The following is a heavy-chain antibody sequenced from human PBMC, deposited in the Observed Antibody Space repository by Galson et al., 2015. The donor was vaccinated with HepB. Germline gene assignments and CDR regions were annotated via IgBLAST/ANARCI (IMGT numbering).Heavy chain of an antibody. CDR2: ISYDGSNK. CDR1: GFTFSSYG. V-gene: IGHV3-30*18. Sequence: SLRLSCAASGFTFSSYGMHWVRQAPGKGLEWVAVISYDGSNKYYADSVKGRFTISRDNSKNTLYLQMNSLRAEDTAVYYCAKDIFAPSFWSGYYYYYYYGMDVWGQGTTVTVSS. CDR3: AKDIFAPSFWSGYYYYYYYGMDV. J-gene: IGHJ6*02. D-gene: IGHD3-3*01.